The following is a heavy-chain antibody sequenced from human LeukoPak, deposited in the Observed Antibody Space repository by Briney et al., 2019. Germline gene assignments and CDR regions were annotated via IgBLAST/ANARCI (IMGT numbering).Heavy chain of an antibody. CDR1: GYSISGGYY. Sequence: ASETLSLTCTVSGYSISGGYYWGWIRQPPGKGLEWIGSIYHSGSTYYNPSLKSRVTISVDTSKNQFSLKLSSVTAADTAVYYCADSSSSGQLFDYWGQGTLVTVSS. CDR3: ADSSSSGQLFDY. CDR2: IYHSGST. D-gene: IGHD6-6*01. J-gene: IGHJ4*02. V-gene: IGHV4-38-2*02.